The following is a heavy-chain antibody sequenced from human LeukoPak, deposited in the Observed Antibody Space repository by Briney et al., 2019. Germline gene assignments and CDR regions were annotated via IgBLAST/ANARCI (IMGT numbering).Heavy chain of an antibody. CDR3: ARVYSNSHEPDY. D-gene: IGHD6-13*01. V-gene: IGHV1-18*01. Sequence: ASVKVSCKASGYTFTNYGFSWLRQAPGQGPEWMGWISAYNGNTNYAPKFRGRVTLTTDTSTTTAYMELTTLRSDGTAVYYCARVYSNSHEPDYWGQGTLVTVSS. J-gene: IGHJ4*02. CDR2: ISAYNGNT. CDR1: GYTFTNYG.